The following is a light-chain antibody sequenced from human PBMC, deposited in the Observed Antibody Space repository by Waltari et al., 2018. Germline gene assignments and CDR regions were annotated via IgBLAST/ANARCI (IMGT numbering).Light chain of an antibody. J-gene: IGKJ1*01. Sequence: DIQMTQSPSPLSASVGDRVTITCRASQPISTWLAWYQQKPGKAPNLLIYKASSLESGVPSRFSGSGSGTEFTLTISSLQPDDFATYYCQQYKSYPLTFGQGTKVEIK. CDR2: KAS. V-gene: IGKV1-5*03. CDR3: QQYKSYPLT. CDR1: QPISTW.